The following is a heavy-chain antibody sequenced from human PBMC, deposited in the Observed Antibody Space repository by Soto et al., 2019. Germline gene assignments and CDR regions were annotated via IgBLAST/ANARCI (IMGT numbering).Heavy chain of an antibody. CDR1: GGSISRNSYY. D-gene: IGHD1-1*01. Sequence: QMQLQESGPGLVKPSETLSLTCTVSGGSISRNSYYWGCIRQPPGKGLEWIGSIYYSGSTYYNPSLISRVTIPVDTSNNQSSRKLSSVTAADTAVYYCARHDWNGVDYWGQGALVTVSS. CDR3: ARHDWNGVDY. CDR2: IYYSGST. J-gene: IGHJ4*02. V-gene: IGHV4-39*01.